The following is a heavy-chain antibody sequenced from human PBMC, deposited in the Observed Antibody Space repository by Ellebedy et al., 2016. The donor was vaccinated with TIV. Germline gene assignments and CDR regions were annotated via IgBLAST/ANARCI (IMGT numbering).Heavy chain of an antibody. Sequence: PGGSLRLSCAASGFTFSSYWMHWVRQAPGKGLVWVSRINSDGSNTSNADSVEGRFTISRDNARNTLYLQMSGLRAEDTAVYYCARGGGYSYTSYGSWGQGTLVTVSS. V-gene: IGHV3-74*01. D-gene: IGHD5-18*01. CDR2: INSDGSNT. CDR1: GFTFSSYW. CDR3: ARGGGYSYTSYGS. J-gene: IGHJ5*02.